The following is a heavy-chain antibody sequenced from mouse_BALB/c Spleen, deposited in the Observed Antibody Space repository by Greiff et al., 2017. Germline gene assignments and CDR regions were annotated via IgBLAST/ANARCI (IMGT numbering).Heavy chain of an antibody. Sequence: EVQGVESGGGLVKPGGSLKLSCAASGFAFSSYDMSWVRQTPEKRLEWVAYISSGGGSTYYPDTVKGRFTISRDNAKNTLYLQMSSLKSEDTAMYYCARHGGNYHYYFDYWGQGTTLTVSS. CDR2: ISSGGGST. CDR3: ARHGGNYHYYFDY. CDR1: GFAFSSYD. D-gene: IGHD2-1*01. J-gene: IGHJ2*01. V-gene: IGHV5-12-1*01.